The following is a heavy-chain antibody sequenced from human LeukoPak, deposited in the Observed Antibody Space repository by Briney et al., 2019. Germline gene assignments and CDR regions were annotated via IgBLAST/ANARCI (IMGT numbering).Heavy chain of an antibody. D-gene: IGHD6-13*01. J-gene: IGHJ4*02. CDR1: GFTFSNYA. CDR3: MRMRLASPGNVY. CDR2: VSHDGDST. V-gene: IGHV3-30*04. Sequence: GGFLRLSCAASGFTFSNYAMNWVRQAPGKGLEWVSIVSHDGDSTYYAGSVKGRFTISRDNSKSTLYLQMNNLTAEDTAIYSCMRMRLASPGNVYWGQGTLVTVSS.